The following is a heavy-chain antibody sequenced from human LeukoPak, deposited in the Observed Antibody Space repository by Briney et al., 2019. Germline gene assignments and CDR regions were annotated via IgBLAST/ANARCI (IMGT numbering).Heavy chain of an antibody. J-gene: IGHJ4*02. CDR1: GGSISSYY. CDR2: IYYSGST. V-gene: IGHV4-59*01. CDR3: ASASLVAAAGPFAY. Sequence: SETLSLTCTVSGGSISSYYWSWIRQPPGKGLEWIGHIYYSGSTNYNPSLKSRVTISVDTSKNQFSLKLSSVTAADTAVYYCASASLVAAAGPFAYWGQGTLVTVSS. D-gene: IGHD6-13*01.